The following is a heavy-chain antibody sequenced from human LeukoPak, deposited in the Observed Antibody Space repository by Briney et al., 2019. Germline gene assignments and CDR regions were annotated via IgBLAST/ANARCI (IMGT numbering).Heavy chain of an antibody. Sequence: GGSLRLSCAASGFTLSSYTMNWVGQAPGKGREWVSSIAGSSSTIKYADSVKGRFTISRDNAKNSVNLQLDGLRADDTAVYYCARDGEYSNYYYYYIDVWGKGTTVTVSS. D-gene: IGHD2/OR15-2a*01. CDR1: GFTLSSYT. V-gene: IGHV3-21*01. CDR2: IAGSSSTI. J-gene: IGHJ6*03. CDR3: ARDGEYSNYYYYYIDV.